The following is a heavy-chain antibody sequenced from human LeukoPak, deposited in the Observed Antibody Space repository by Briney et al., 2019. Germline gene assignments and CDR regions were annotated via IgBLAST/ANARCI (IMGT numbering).Heavy chain of an antibody. J-gene: IGHJ4*02. D-gene: IGHD6-13*01. V-gene: IGHV5-51*01. CDR2: IYPGDSDT. Sequence: GASLKISCKGSGYRFTSYWIGWVRQMPGKGLEWMGIIYPGDSDTRYSPSFQGQVTISADKSISTAYLQWSSLKASDTAMYYCASSEYSSSWYSYYPLAGPIDYWGQGTLVTVSS. CDR3: ASSEYSSSWYSYYPLAGPIDY. CDR1: GYRFTSYW.